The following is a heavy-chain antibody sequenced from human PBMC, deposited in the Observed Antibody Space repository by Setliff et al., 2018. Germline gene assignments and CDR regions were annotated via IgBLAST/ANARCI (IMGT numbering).Heavy chain of an antibody. CDR1: GGSISSHY. Sequence: KPSETLSLTCTVSGGSISSHYWSWIRQPPGKGLEWIGYIYSSGSTNYNPSLKSRVTISFNTSRNQISLKLSSVTPADTAVYYCASWGSAIAFDLWGQGTVVTVSS. V-gene: IGHV4-59*11. CDR2: IYSSGST. J-gene: IGHJ3*01. CDR3: ASWGSAIAFDL. D-gene: IGHD3-16*01.